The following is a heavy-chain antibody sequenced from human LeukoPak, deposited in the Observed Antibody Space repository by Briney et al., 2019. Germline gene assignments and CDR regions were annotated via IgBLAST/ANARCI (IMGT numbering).Heavy chain of an antibody. CDR3: ASTTTGTTNYYYYGMDV. J-gene: IGHJ6*02. CDR1: GYSFTSYW. D-gene: IGHD1-7*01. CDR2: IDPSDSYT. Sequence: GESLKISCKGSGYSFTSYWISWVRQMPGKGLEWRGRIDPSDSYTNYSPSFQGHVTISADKSISTASLQWSSLKASDTAMYYCASTTTGTTNYYYYGMDVWGQGTTVTVSS. V-gene: IGHV5-10-1*01.